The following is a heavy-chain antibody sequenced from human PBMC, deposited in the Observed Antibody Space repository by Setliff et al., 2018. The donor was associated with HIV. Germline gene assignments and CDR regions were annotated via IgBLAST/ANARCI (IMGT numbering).Heavy chain of an antibody. CDR3: ARHSPTVVVRGVAFDI. J-gene: IGHJ3*02. Sequence: SETLSLTCTVAGGSLSSHYWIWIRQPPGKGLEWIGYIHYSGATNYNPSLKSRVTISLDTSGTQFSLRLSSVTAADTAVYYCARHSPTVVVRGVAFDIWGQGTVVTVSS. V-gene: IGHV4-59*08. D-gene: IGHD2-8*02. CDR2: IHYSGAT. CDR1: GGSLSSHY.